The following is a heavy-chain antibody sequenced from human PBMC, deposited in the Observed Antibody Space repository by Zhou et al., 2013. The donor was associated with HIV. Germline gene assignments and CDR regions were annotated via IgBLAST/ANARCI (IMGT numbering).Heavy chain of an antibody. Sequence: QVQLLQSGAEVKKPGASVKVSCKASGYTFTSYNIHWVRQAPGQGLEWMGGIIPIFGTANYAQTFQGRVTITADESTSTAYMELSSLRSEDTAVYYCARDLAGTAYYYYGMDVVGTKGTTVTVSS. CDR2: IIPIFGTA. V-gene: IGHV1-69*01. J-gene: IGHJ6*04. CDR3: ARDLAGTAYYYYGMDV. CDR1: GYTFTSYN. D-gene: IGHD1-1*01.